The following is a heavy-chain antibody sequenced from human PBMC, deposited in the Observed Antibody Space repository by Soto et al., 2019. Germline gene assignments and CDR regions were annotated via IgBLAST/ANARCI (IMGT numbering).Heavy chain of an antibody. CDR3: AKQYSSSWPYYYYYGMDV. J-gene: IGHJ6*02. Sequence: QVQLVESGGGVVQPGRSLRLSCAASGFTFSSYGMHWVRQAPGKGLEWVAVISYDGSKKYYADSVKGRFTISRDNSKNTLYLQMNSLRAEDTAVYYCAKQYSSSWPYYYYYGMDVWGQGTTVTVSS. CDR1: GFTFSSYG. CDR2: ISYDGSKK. V-gene: IGHV3-30*18. D-gene: IGHD6-13*01.